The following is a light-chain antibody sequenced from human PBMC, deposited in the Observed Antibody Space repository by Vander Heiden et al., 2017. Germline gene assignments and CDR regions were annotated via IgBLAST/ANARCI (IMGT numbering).Light chain of an antibody. CDR2: DAS. Sequence: EILLTPSPAPLSLPPGERATLSCRARRSVSTYLGRYQQRPGQAARLLIYDASKRASGIPARFSGSGSGTDFTLTISSLEPEDAAVYYCQQRSNWPPVTFGQGTRLEIK. CDR1: RSVSTY. CDR3: QQRSNWPPVT. V-gene: IGKV3-11*01. J-gene: IGKJ5*01.